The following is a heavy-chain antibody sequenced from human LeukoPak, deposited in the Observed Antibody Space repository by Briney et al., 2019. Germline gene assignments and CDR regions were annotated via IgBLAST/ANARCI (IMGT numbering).Heavy chain of an antibody. CDR1: GYTFSSSD. D-gene: IGHD3-9*01. J-gene: IGHJ5*02. Sequence: ASVTVSCKASGYTFSSSDINWVRQAPGQGLEWMGWMNPVSGNTGYAQKFQGRVTMTRSTSISTAYMELSSLTSEDTAVYYCVRDRYYDTLTGYYPGFDPWGQGTLVPVSS. CDR3: VRDRYYDTLTGYYPGFDP. CDR2: MNPVSGNT. V-gene: IGHV1-8*01.